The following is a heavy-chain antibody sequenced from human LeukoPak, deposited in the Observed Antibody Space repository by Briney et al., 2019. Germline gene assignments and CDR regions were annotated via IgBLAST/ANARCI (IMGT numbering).Heavy chain of an antibody. Sequence: PSETLSLTCTVSGGSIRSSSYYWGWIRQPPGKGLEWIGNIYYGGSTYYNPSLKSRVTTSIDTSKNQFFLKLGSVTAADCARATEPGSSTWDWFDPWGQGTLVTVSS. CDR1: GGSIRSSSYY. J-gene: IGHJ5*02. CDR3: PGSSTWDWFDP. D-gene: IGHD2-2*01. V-gene: IGHV4-39*07. CDR2: IYYGGST.